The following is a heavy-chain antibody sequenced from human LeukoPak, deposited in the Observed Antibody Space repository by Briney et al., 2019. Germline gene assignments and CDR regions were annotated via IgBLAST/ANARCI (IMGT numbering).Heavy chain of an antibody. CDR3: ARGRANQQKYLFSFGYYGMDV. V-gene: IGHV1-8*01. CDR2: MNPNSGNT. J-gene: IGHJ6*02. D-gene: IGHD1/OR15-1a*01. CDR1: GYTFTSYD. Sequence: EASVKVSCKASGYTFTSYDINWVRQATGQGLEWMGWMNPNSGNTGYAQKFQGRVTMTRNTSISTAYMELSSLRSEDTAVYYCARGRANQQKYLFSFGYYGMDVWGQGTTVTVSS.